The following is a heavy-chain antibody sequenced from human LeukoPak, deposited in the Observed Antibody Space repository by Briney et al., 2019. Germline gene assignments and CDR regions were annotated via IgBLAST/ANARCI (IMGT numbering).Heavy chain of an antibody. V-gene: IGHV3-48*01. D-gene: IGHD1-26*01. J-gene: IGHJ4*02. CDR1: GFTFSSYS. Sequence: PGGSLRLSCAASGFTFSSYSMNWVRQAPGKGLEWVSYITSSSSSIYYADSVKGRFTISRDNAKNSLYLQMHSLRAEDTAVYYCASSNGSLDYWGQGTLVTVSS. CDR2: ITSSSSSI. CDR3: ASSNGSLDY.